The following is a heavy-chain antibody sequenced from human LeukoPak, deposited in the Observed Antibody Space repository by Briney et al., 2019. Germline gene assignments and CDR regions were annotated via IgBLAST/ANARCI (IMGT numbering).Heavy chain of an antibody. CDR2: INPNSGGT. CDR3: ARNSIVGAGNYFDY. J-gene: IGHJ4*02. Sequence: ASVKVSCKASGYTFTGYYMHWVRQAPGQGLEWMGWINPNSGGTNYAQKFQGRVTMTRDTSISTAYMELSRLRSDDTAVYYCARNSIVGAGNYFDYWGQGTLVTVSS. V-gene: IGHV1-2*02. D-gene: IGHD1-26*01. CDR1: GYTFTGYY.